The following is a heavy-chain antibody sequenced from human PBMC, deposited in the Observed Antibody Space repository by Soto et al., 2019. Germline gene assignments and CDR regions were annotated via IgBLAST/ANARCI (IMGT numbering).Heavy chain of an antibody. Sequence: EVQLLEAGGGLVQPGGSLRLSCAASGFTFSSYAMSCVRQAPGKGLEWVSAISGSGGSTYYADSVKGRFTISRDNSKNTLYLQMNSLRAEDTAVYYCAKDHGSSDAFDIWGQGTMVTVSS. CDR3: AKDHGSSDAFDI. CDR2: ISGSGGST. V-gene: IGHV3-23*01. J-gene: IGHJ3*02. CDR1: GFTFSSYA. D-gene: IGHD2-2*01.